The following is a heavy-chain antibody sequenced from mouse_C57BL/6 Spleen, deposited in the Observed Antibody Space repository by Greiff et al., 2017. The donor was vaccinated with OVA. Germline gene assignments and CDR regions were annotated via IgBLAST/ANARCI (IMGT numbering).Heavy chain of an antibody. D-gene: IGHD1-1*01. CDR3: ARFSITTVEDAMDY. J-gene: IGHJ4*01. V-gene: IGHV1-18*01. CDR2: INPNNGGT. Sequence: VQLQQSGPELVKPGASVKIPCKASGYTFTDYNMDWVKQSHGKSLEWIGDINPNNGGTIYNQKFKGKATLTVDKSSSTAYMELRSLTSEDTAVYYCARFSITTVEDAMDYWGQGTSVTVSS. CDR1: GYTFTDYN.